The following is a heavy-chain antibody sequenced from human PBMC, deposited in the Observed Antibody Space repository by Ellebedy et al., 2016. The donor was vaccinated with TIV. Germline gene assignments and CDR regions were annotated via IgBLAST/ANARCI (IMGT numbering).Heavy chain of an antibody. CDR1: GYTFSGYY. V-gene: IGHV1-2*02. CDR2: INPNSGGT. J-gene: IGHJ4*02. CDR3: ARGGEVLRFVEWLFHYFDY. D-gene: IGHD3-3*01. Sequence: AASVKVSCKASGYTFSGYYIYWVRQAPGQGLEWMGWINPNSGGTNYAQKFQGRVTMTRDTSISTAYMELSRLRSDDTAIYYCARGGEVLRFVEWLFHYFDYWGQGSPVTVSS.